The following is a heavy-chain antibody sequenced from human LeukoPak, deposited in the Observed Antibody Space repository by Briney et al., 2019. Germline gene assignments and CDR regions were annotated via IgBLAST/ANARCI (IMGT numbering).Heavy chain of an antibody. CDR1: GFTFSSYS. J-gene: IGHJ6*02. D-gene: IGHD3-10*01. CDR2: ISSSSSSI. Sequence: GGSLRLSCAASGFTFSSYSMNWVRQAPGKGLEWVSFISSSSSSIYYADSVKGRFTVSRDNAKNSLYLQMNSLRAEDTSVCYCARAPSMVRGVIITPWSYYGMDAWGQGTTVTVSS. V-gene: IGHV3-21*01. CDR3: ARAPSMVRGVIITPWSYYGMDA.